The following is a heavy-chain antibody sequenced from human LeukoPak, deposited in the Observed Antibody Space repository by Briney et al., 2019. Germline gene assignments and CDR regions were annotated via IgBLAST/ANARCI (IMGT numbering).Heavy chain of an antibody. Sequence: PSETLSLTCTVSGGSISSYYWSWIRQPAGKGLEWIGRIYTSGSTNYNPSLKSRVTMSVGTSKNQFSLKLSSVTAADTAVYYCARDLGPRITMVRGVFDAFDIWGQGTMVTVSS. CDR3: ARDLGPRITMVRGVFDAFDI. J-gene: IGHJ3*02. CDR2: IYTSGST. CDR1: GGSISSYY. V-gene: IGHV4-4*07. D-gene: IGHD3-10*01.